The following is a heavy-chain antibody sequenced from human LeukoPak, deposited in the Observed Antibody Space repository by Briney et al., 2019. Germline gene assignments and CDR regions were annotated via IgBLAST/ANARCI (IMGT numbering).Heavy chain of an antibody. CDR3: ARDSRLYAFDI. V-gene: IGHV3-66*02. J-gene: IGHJ3*02. CDR1: GFSVSSNY. Sequence: GGSLRLSCAASGFSVSSNYMSWVRQAPGKGLEWVSVIYSAGTTYYADSVKGRFTISRDNSKNTLSLQMNSLRPEDTAVYYCARDSRLYAFDIWGQGTVVTVSS. CDR2: IYSAGTT.